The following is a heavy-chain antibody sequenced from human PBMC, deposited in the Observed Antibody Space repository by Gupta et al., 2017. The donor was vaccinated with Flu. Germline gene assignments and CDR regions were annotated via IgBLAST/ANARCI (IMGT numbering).Heavy chain of an antibody. J-gene: IGHJ4*02. CDR1: GFTFSDHY. V-gene: IGHV3-72*01. D-gene: IGHD3-10*01. CDR3: VRSAGTSYTPFDY. Sequence: EVQLVESGGGLVQPGGSLTLSCVAPGFTFSDHYMDWVRQVPGKGLEWVGRIRDKGNGYTTEYAASVKGRFTISRDDSRNSLYLQMNSLKTEDTAVYYCVRSAGTSYTPFDYWGQGTLITVSS. CDR2: IRDKGNGYTT.